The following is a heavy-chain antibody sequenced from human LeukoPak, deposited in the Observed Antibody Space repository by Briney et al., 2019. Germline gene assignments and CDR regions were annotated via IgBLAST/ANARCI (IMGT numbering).Heavy chain of an antibody. CDR1: GFTFSNYD. J-gene: IGHJ6*03. CDR2: LNWNGHKT. Sequence: GGSLRLSCAASGFTFSNYDMHWVRQAPGKGLEWVSGLNWNGHKTGYADSVKGRFTISRDNAKNSLYLQMNSLRDEDTALYYCARGGYCSNGVCSDYYMDVWGKGTTVTVSS. D-gene: IGHD2-8*01. V-gene: IGHV3-20*04. CDR3: ARGGYCSNGVCSDYYMDV.